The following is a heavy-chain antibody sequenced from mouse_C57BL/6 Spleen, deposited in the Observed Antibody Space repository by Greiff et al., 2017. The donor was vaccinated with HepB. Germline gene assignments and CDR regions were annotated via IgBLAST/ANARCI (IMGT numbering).Heavy chain of an antibody. Sequence: VKLMESGPGLVAPSQSLSITCTVSGFSLTSYGVSWVRQPPGKGLEWLGVIWGDGSTNYHSALISRLSISKDNSKSQVFLKLNSLQTADTATYYCAKQLRLRRDYAMDYWGQGTSVTVSS. CDR3: AKQLRLRRDYAMDY. CDR2: IWGDGST. V-gene: IGHV2-3*01. D-gene: IGHD3-2*02. CDR1: GFSLTSYG. J-gene: IGHJ4*01.